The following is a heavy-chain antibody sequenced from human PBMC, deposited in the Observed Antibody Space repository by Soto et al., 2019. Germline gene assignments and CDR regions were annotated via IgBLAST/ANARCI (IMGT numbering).Heavy chain of an antibody. CDR1: GGSFSGYY. Sequence: SETLSLTCAVYGGSFSGYYWSWIRQPPGKGLEWIGEINHSGSTNYNPSLKSRVTISVDTSKNQFSLKLSSVTAADTAVYYCARGPHLTLKAARTNAFDIWGQGTMVTVSS. J-gene: IGHJ3*02. V-gene: IGHV4-34*01. CDR2: INHSGST. CDR3: ARGPHLTLKAARTNAFDI. D-gene: IGHD6-6*01.